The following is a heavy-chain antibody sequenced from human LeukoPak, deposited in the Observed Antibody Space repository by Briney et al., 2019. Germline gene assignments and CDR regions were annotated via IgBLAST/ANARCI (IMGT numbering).Heavy chain of an antibody. Sequence: GGSLRLSCAASGLTFSTYWMSWVRQAPGKGLEWVAAINQDGSDKYYVDSVKGRFTISRDNAKNTLYLQMNSLRAEDTAVYYCARDELDCSGGSCSWGQGTLVTVSS. CDR3: ARDELDCSGGSCS. CDR2: INQDGSDK. CDR1: GLTFSTYW. J-gene: IGHJ5*02. V-gene: IGHV3-7*03. D-gene: IGHD2-15*01.